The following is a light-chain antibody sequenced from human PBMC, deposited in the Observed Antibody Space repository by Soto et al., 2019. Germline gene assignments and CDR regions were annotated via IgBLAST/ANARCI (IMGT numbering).Light chain of an antibody. CDR3: QQYNYWPIT. CDR2: ATS. CDR1: QNISNY. V-gene: IGKV3D-15*01. Sequence: IVLTQSPATLSLSPGKRATLSCRASQNISNYLIWYQQKPVQAPRLLIYATSSRATGIPDRFSGSGSGTDFTLTVSSLRSEDSAVYYCQQYNYWPITFGQGTRLEIK. J-gene: IGKJ5*01.